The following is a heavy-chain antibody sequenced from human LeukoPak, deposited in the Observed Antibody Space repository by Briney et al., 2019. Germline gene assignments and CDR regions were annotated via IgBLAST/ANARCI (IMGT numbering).Heavy chain of an antibody. J-gene: IGHJ4*02. CDR1: GYTFTSYD. CDR2: MNPNSGNT. CDR3: ARDSDYDSSGYDY. V-gene: IGHV1-8*01. D-gene: IGHD3-22*01. Sequence: ASVKVSCKASGYTFTSYDINWVRQATGQGLEWMGWMNPNSGNTGYAQKFQGGVTMTRNTSISTAYMGLSSLRSEDTAVYYCARDSDYDSSGYDYWGQGTLVTVSS.